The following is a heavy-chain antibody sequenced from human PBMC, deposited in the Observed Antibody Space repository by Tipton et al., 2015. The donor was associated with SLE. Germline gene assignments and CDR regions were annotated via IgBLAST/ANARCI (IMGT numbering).Heavy chain of an antibody. CDR1: GGSISSGGHY. V-gene: IGHV4-61*08. CDR2: IYYSGST. CDR3: AGFSAALDY. Sequence: LRLSCTVSGGSISSGGHYWSWIRQPPGKGLEWIGYIYYSGSTNYNPSLKSRVTISVDTSKNQFSLKLSSVTAADTAVYYCAGFSAALDYWGQGTLVTVPS. J-gene: IGHJ4*02. D-gene: IGHD6-13*01.